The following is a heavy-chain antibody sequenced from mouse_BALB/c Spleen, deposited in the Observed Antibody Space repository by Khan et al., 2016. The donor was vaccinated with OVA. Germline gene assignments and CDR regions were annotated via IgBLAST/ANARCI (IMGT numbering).Heavy chain of an antibody. CDR2: IWSAGST. CDR1: GFSLANYS. V-gene: IGHV2-2*02. Sequence: QVQLQQSGPGLVQPSQSLSITCTVSGFSLANYSVHWIRQSPGKGLEWLGVIWSAGSTDYNAAFMSRLTITKDNSRSQVFCKMNRLQPTDTAIYYCARRGYDYGRGALFAYWGQGTLVTVSA. D-gene: IGHD2-4*01. J-gene: IGHJ3*01. CDR3: ARRGYDYGRGALFAY.